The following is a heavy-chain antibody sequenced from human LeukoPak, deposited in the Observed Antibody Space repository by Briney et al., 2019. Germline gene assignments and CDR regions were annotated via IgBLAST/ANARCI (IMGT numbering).Heavy chain of an antibody. CDR3: ARAYSSGWYAYY. V-gene: IGHV1-46*01. CDR2: INPSGGST. D-gene: IGHD6-19*01. CDR1: GYTFTSYY. Sequence: ASVKVSCKASGYTFTSYYMHWERQAPGQGLEWMGIINPSGGSTSYAQKFQGRVTMTRDTSTSTVYMGLSSLRSEDTAVYYCARAYSSGWYAYYWGQGTLVTVSS. J-gene: IGHJ4*02.